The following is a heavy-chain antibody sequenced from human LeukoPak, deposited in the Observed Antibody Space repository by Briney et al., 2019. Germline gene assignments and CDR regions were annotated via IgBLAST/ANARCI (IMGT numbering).Heavy chain of an antibody. CDR3: ARGGSSWYYFDY. CDR1: GFTFSSYA. D-gene: IGHD6-13*01. J-gene: IGHJ4*02. CDR2: ISGSGGST. Sequence: GGSLRLSCTASGFTFSSYAMSWVRQAPGKGLEWVSAISGSGGSTYYADSVKGRFTISRDNSKNTLYLQMNSLRAEDTAVYYCARGGSSWYYFDYWGQGTLVTVSS. V-gene: IGHV3-23*01.